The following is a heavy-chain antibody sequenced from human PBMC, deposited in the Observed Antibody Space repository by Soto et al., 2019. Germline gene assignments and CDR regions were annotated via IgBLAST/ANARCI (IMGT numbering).Heavy chain of an antibody. J-gene: IGHJ4*02. CDR2: IITLFGTA. V-gene: IGHV1-69*01. Sequence: VQLMQSGAEVKQPGSSVKVSCKASGGTFSSHSINWVRQAPGQGLEWMGGIITLFGTANYAQNFQGRVTITADQSTSTAYMELNILRSDDTAVYYCAREVGYGDFAAALLDWGQGTLVTVSS. CDR3: AREVGYGDFAAALLD. CDR1: GGTFSSHS. D-gene: IGHD4-17*01.